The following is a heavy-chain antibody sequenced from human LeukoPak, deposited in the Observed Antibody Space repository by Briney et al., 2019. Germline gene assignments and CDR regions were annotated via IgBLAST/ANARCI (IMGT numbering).Heavy chain of an antibody. CDR1: GGSIISGSYY. CDR2: IYTSGST. D-gene: IGHD3-22*01. Sequence: PSETLSLTCTASGGSIISGSYYWSWIRQPAGKGLEWIGRIYTSGSTNYNPSLKSRVTISVDTSKNQFSLKLSSVTAADTAVYYCERGSYYDSSAFDYWGQGTLVTVSS. V-gene: IGHV4-61*02. CDR3: ERGSYYDSSAFDY. J-gene: IGHJ4*02.